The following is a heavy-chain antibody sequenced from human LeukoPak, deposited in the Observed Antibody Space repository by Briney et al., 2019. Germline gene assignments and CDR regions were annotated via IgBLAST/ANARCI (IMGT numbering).Heavy chain of an antibody. CDR3: ARGGEISSGRRSQYYGMDV. Sequence: SVKVSCTASGGTFSSYAISWVRQAPGQGLEWMGGIIPIFGTANYAQKFQGRVTITADESTSTAYMELSSLRSEDTAVYYCARGGEISSGRRSQYYGMDVWGQGTTVTVSS. J-gene: IGHJ6*02. CDR2: IIPIFGTA. D-gene: IGHD6-19*01. CDR1: GGTFSSYA. V-gene: IGHV1-69*13.